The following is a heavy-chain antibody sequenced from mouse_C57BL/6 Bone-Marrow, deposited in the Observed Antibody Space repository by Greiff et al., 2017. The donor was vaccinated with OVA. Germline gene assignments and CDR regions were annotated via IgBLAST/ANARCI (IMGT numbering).Heavy chain of an antibody. V-gene: IGHV1-55*01. CDR2: IYPGSGST. J-gene: IGHJ3*01. CDR3: ARCWLLPFAY. CDR1: GYTFTSYW. D-gene: IGHD2-3*01. Sequence: VQLVESGAELMKPGASVKMSCKASGYTFTSYWITWVKQRPGQGLEWIGDIYPGSGSTNYNEKFKSKATLTVDTSSSTAYMQLSSLTSEDSAVYYCARCWLLPFAYWGQGTLVTVSA.